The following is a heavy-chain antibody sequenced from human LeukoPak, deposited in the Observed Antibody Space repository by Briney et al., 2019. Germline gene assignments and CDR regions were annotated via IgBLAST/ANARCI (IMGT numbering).Heavy chain of an antibody. V-gene: IGHV1-2*06. CDR2: INPNSGGT. D-gene: IGHD3-22*01. Sequence: ASVKVSCKASGYTFTGYYMHWVRQAPGQGLEWMGRINPNSGGTNYAQKFQGRVTMTRDTSISTAYMELSRLRSDDTAVYYCARSNRGVVVTNAWGQGTLVTVSS. J-gene: IGHJ5*02. CDR1: GYTFTGYY. CDR3: ARSNRGVVVTNA.